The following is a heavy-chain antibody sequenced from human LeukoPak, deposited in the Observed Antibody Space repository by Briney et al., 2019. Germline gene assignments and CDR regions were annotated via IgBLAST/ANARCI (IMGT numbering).Heavy chain of an antibody. V-gene: IGHV3-48*03. CDR3: ARGYFEVSAFDI. CDR1: GFTFSSYE. CDR2: ISSSGSTI. D-gene: IGHD2/OR15-2a*01. Sequence: GGSLRLSCAASGFTFSSYEMNWVRQAPGKGLEWVSYISSSGSTIYYADSVKGRFTISRDNAKNSLYLQMNSLRAEDTAVYYCARGYFEVSAFDIWGQGTMVTVSS. J-gene: IGHJ3*02.